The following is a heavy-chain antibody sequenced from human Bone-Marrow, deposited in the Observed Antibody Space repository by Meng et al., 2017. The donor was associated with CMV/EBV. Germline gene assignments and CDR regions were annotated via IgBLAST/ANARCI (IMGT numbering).Heavy chain of an antibody. D-gene: IGHD6-13*01. J-gene: IGHJ6*02. CDR2: MNPNSGNT. CDR1: GYTFTTYD. V-gene: IGHV1-8*01. Sequence: ASVKVSCKASGYTFTTYDINWVRQATGQGLEWMGWMNPNSGNTGYAQKFQGRVTMTRVTSISTAYMELSSLTSDDTAVYYCARTRVEVEPDGTKIKYYNYGMDGWGQGTTVTVSS. CDR3: ARTRVEVEPDGTKIKYYNYGMDG.